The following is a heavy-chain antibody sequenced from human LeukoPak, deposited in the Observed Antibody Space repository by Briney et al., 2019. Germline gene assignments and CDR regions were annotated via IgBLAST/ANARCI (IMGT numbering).Heavy chain of an antibody. D-gene: IGHD5-24*01. V-gene: IGHV3-74*01. CDR3: ARVKREMPTMLFDY. CDR2: INSDGGST. J-gene: IGHJ4*02. CDR1: GFTFSTYW. Sequence: PGGSLRLSCAASGFTFSTYWMHWVRQAPGKGLAWVSHINSDGGSTIYADSVKGRFTIPRDNTKNTLYLQMNSLRVEDTAVYYCARVKREMPTMLFDYWGQGMLVTVSS.